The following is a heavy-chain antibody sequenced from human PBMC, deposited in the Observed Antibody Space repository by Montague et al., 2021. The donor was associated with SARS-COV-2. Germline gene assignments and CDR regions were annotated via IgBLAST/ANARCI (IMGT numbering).Heavy chain of an antibody. CDR1: GVSFSGYY. CDR2: INHSGRT. D-gene: IGHD3-22*01. CDR3: ARQPLTTMILVVITQPRRYFDL. V-gene: IGHV4-34*01. J-gene: IGHJ2*01. Sequence: SETLSLTCAVYGVSFSGYYWSWIRQAPGKGLEWIGEINHSGRTNYNPSLKSRVTISADTSTNQFSLNLNSVTAADTAVYYCARQPLTTMILVVITQPRRYFDLWGRGTLVTVSS.